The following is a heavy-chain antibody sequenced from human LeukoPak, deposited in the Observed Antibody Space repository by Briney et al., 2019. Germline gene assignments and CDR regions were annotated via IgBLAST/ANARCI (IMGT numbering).Heavy chain of an antibody. CDR3: ARGYGSGTYYFSNEYYFDY. D-gene: IGHD3-10*01. J-gene: IGHJ4*02. V-gene: IGHV4-59*01. CDR2: IYDSGIT. CDR1: GGSISNYY. Sequence: SETLSLTCTVAGGSISNYYWSWIRQPPGKGLEWIGFIYDSGITNYNPSLRSRLTISVDTSKNQFALKLSSVTAADTALYYCARGYGSGTYYFSNEYYFDYWGQGTLVTVSS.